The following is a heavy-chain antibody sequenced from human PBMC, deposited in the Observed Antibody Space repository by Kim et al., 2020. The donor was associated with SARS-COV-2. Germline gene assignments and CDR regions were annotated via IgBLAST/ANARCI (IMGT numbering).Heavy chain of an antibody. V-gene: IGHV3-48*02. D-gene: IGHD3-16*01. CDR2: ITKSSTTI. CDR1: GFTFSAYY. Sequence: GGSLRLSCATSGFTFSAYYMNWVRQAPGKGLEWLSFITKSSTTIYYADSVEGRFTISRDNAKNSLFLQMNSLRDEDTALYYCVRDRMGGAFDMWGQGTVVTVSS. CDR3: VRDRMGGAFDM. J-gene: IGHJ3*02.